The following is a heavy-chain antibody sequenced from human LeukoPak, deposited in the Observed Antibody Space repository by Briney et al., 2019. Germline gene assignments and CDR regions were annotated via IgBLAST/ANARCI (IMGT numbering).Heavy chain of an antibody. J-gene: IGHJ4*02. CDR2: ISGNTGNT. D-gene: IGHD6-13*01. V-gene: IGHV1-18*01. CDR3: ARDTSDSWYDIFGDY. Sequence: ASVKVSCKASGYSFIGYGISWVRQAPGQGLEWMGWISGNTGNTDYSEKFQGRVTMTKDTSTTTAYLELRGFRSDDTAMYYCARDTSDSWYDIFGDYWGQGTLVTVSS. CDR1: GYSFIGYG.